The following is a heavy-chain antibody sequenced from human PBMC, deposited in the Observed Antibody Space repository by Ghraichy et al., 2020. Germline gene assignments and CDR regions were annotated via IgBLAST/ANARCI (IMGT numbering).Heavy chain of an antibody. CDR1: GFTFSSYS. CDR3: VRDGCSGRTCTFYN. J-gene: IGHJ4*02. Sequence: GGSLRLSCAASGFTFSSYSMNWVRQAPGKGLEWVSYIGCGGSSTYYAESVKGRFTISRDNPKNSVYLDMNSLGAEDTALYYCVRDGCSGRTCTFYNWGQGALVTVSS. CDR2: IGCGGSST. V-gene: IGHV3-48*04. D-gene: IGHD2-15*01.